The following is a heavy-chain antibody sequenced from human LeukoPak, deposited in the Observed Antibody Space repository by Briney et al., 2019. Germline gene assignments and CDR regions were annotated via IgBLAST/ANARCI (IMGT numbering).Heavy chain of an antibody. J-gene: IGHJ3*02. CDR3: ARAGVWFGRAFDI. Sequence: SETLSLTCAVYGGSFSGYYWSWIRQPPGKGLEWIGEINHSGSTNYNPSLKSRVTISVDTSKNQFSLKLSSVTAADTAVYYCARAGVWFGRAFDIWGQGTMVTVSS. CDR2: INHSGST. V-gene: IGHV4-34*01. D-gene: IGHD3-10*01. CDR1: GGSFSGYY.